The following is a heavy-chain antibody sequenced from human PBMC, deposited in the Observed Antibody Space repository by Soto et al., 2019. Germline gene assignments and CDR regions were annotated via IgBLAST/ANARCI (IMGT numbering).Heavy chain of an antibody. Sequence: LRLSCAASGFTFSSSAISWVRQAPGKGLERVSAVSANGQGIYYADSVRGRFTISRDNSKNTVFLHMDSLSAEDTADYYCAKDRHYPRDYFHYWGQGTLVTVSS. D-gene: IGHD3-10*01. CDR1: GFTFSSSA. J-gene: IGHJ4*02. CDR3: AKDRHYPRDYFHY. CDR2: VSANGQGI. V-gene: IGHV3-23*01.